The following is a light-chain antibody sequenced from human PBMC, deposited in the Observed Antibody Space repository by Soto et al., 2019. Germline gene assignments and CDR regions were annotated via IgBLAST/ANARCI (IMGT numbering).Light chain of an antibody. V-gene: IGLV4-60*02. Sequence: QPVLTQSSSASASLGSSVKLTCTLSSGHSSYIIAWHQKQQGKAPRYLMNLEGSGTYNKGSGGPDRFSGSSSGADRYLTISNLQFEDEADYYCETWDSNTRVFGGGTKLTVL. CDR2: LEGSGTY. CDR3: ETWDSNTRV. CDR1: SGHSSYI. J-gene: IGLJ3*02.